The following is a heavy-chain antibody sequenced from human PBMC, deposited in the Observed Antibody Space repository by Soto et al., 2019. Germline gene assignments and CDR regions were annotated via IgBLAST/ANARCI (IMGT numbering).Heavy chain of an antibody. CDR2: ISGSGGST. V-gene: IGHV3-23*01. Sequence: EVQLLESGGGLVQPGGSLRLSCAASGFTFSSYAMSWVRQAPGKGLEWVSVISGSGGSTYYADSVKGRFTISRDNSKNTLYLQMNTLRAEDTAVYSCAKDRLREYNYLQFDYWGQGTLVTVSS. CDR1: GFTFSSYA. CDR3: AKDRLREYNYLQFDY. J-gene: IGHJ4*02. D-gene: IGHD5-18*01.